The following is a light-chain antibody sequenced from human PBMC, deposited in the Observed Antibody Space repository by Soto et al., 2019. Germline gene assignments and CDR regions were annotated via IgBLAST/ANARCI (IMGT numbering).Light chain of an antibody. Sequence: QSVLTQPASVSGSPGQSITISCTGTSSDVGAYNYVSWYQHHPGEAPRLMIYEVNYRPSGVSNRFSGSKSGNTASLTISGIQAEDEGDYYCGSITRSSTSVFGTGTKVTVL. CDR2: EVN. CDR3: GSITRSSTSV. V-gene: IGLV2-14*01. CDR1: SSDVGAYNY. J-gene: IGLJ1*01.